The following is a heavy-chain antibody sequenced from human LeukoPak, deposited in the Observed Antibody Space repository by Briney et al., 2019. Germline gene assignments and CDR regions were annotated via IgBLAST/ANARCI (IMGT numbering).Heavy chain of an antibody. D-gene: IGHD3-10*01. V-gene: IGHV3-15*01. CDR1: GFIFSNAW. Sequence: GGSLRLSCAASGFIFSNAWMNWVRQAPGKGLEWIGRIKSKIDGGPTDYAAPVKGRLTISRDDSKSTLYLQMNGLKTEDTGVYYCTTERAVWFGELFDYYDYWGQGTLVTVSS. J-gene: IGHJ4*02. CDR2: IKSKIDGGPT. CDR3: TTERAVWFGELFDYYDY.